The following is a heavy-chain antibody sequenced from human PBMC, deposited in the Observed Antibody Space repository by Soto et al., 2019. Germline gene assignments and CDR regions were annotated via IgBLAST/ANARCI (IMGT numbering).Heavy chain of an antibody. D-gene: IGHD3-3*01. CDR2: INPNSGGT. V-gene: IGHV1-2*04. CDR3: ARGSYDFWSGSSPHNWFDP. Sequence: GASVNVSCKASGYTFTGYYMHWVRQAPGQGLEWMGWINPNSGGTNYAQKFQGWVTMTRDTSISTAYMELSRLRSDDTAVYYCARGSYDFWSGSSPHNWFDPWGQGTLVTVSS. CDR1: GYTFTGYY. J-gene: IGHJ5*02.